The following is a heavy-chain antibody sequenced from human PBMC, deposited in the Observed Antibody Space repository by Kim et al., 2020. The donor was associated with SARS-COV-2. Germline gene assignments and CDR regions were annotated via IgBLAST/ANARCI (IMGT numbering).Heavy chain of an antibody. J-gene: IGHJ4*02. CDR3: ARHLDTAFDY. D-gene: IGHD5-18*01. CDR1: GGSISSSSYY. V-gene: IGHV4-39*01. Sequence: SETLSRTCTVSGGSISSSSYYWGWIRQPPGKGLEWIGSIYYSGSTYYNPSLKSRVTISVDTSKNQFSLKLRSVTAADTAVYYCARHLDTAFDYWGQGTL. CDR2: IYYSGST.